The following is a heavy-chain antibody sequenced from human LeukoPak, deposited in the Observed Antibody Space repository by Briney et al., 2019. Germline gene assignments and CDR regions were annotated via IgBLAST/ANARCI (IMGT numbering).Heavy chain of an antibody. CDR1: GFTFSSYS. Sequence: GGSLRLSCAASGFTFSSYSMNWVRQAPGKGLEWVSSISSSSGYIYYADSVKGRFTISRDNAKNSLYLQMNSLRAEDTAVYYCARELMGGSGSYYNDAFDIWGQGTMVTVSS. V-gene: IGHV3-21*01. CDR2: ISSSSGYI. J-gene: IGHJ3*02. D-gene: IGHD3-10*01. CDR3: ARELMGGSGSYYNDAFDI.